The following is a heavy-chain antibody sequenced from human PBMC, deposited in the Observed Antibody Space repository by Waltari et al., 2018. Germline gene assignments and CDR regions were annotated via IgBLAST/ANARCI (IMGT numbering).Heavy chain of an antibody. J-gene: IGHJ6*02. CDR1: GYTFTSYD. CDR2: MNPNSGNT. V-gene: IGHV1-8*02. CDR3: ARIVVPADAYYYYGMDV. Sequence: QVQLVQSGAEVKKPGASVRVSCKASGYTFTSYDINWVRQATGQGLEWMGWMNPNSGNTGYAQKFQGRVTMTRNTSISTAYMELSSLRSEDTAVYYCARIVVPADAYYYYGMDVWGQGTTVTVSS. D-gene: IGHD2-2*01.